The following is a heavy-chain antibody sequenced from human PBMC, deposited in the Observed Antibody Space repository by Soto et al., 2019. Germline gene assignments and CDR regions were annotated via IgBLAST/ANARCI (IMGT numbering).Heavy chain of an antibody. Sequence: QITLKESGPTLVKPTQTLTLTCTFSGFSLSTSGVGVGWIRQPPGKALEWLALIYWDDDKRSSPFLKSRLTVTKDTPKHQLVLTMTTMDPFNTATYSCAHSSGIGDYKYNGMDVSGQGTTLTPSS. D-gene: IGHD5-12*01. CDR2: IYWDDDK. J-gene: IGHJ6*02. CDR3: AHSSGIGDYKYNGMDV. V-gene: IGHV2-5*02. CDR1: GFSLSTSGVG.